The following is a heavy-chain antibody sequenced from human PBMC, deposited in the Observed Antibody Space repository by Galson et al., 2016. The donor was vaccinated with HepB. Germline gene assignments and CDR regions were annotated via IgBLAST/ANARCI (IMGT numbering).Heavy chain of an antibody. Sequence: SETLSLTCSVSEDSITNYHWSWIRQPPGKGLEWIGFIYHSGSTNYNPSLKSRVTISVDTSKNQFSLNLRSVTATDTAVYYCASLVGSSWYKWFDPWGQGILVTVSS. J-gene: IGHJ5*02. CDR3: ASLVGSSWYKWFDP. D-gene: IGHD6-13*01. CDR1: EDSITNYH. CDR2: IYHSGST. V-gene: IGHV4-59*08.